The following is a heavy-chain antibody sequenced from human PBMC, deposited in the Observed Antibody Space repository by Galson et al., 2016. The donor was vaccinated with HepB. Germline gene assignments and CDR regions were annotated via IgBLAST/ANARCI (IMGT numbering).Heavy chain of an antibody. Sequence: SLRLSCAASGFIFSTYSMNWVRQAPGKGLEWVSSISSGSAYRYYADSVKGRFTISRDNAKKSLYLQMNSLRAKDTAVYYCAREAPIAAPGANDCWGQGTQVTVSS. J-gene: IGHJ4*02. D-gene: IGHD6-13*01. CDR3: AREAPIAAPGANDC. CDR1: GFIFSTYS. CDR2: ISSGSAYR. V-gene: IGHV3-21*01.